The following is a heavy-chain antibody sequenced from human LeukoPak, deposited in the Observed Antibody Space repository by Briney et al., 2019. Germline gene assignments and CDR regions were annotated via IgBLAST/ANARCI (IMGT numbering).Heavy chain of an antibody. CDR1: GFTFSSYA. V-gene: IGHV3-23*01. Sequence: GGSLSLSCAASGFTFSSYALTWVRQAPGKGLEWVSGISASGGSTYYADSVKDRFIISRDNSKNTLYLQMSSLRAEDTAVYYCANGASYGSSVTTFDCWGQGTLVTASS. D-gene: IGHD6-13*01. J-gene: IGHJ4*02. CDR3: ANGASYGSSVTTFDC. CDR2: ISASGGST.